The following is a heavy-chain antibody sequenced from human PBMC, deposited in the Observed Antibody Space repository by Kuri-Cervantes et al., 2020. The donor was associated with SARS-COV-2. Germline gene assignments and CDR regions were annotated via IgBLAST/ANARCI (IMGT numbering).Heavy chain of an antibody. CDR3: ARKYVSLDYDSRSYGMDV. CDR1: GFTFTDYS. V-gene: IGHV3-21*01. J-gene: IGHJ6*02. D-gene: IGHD3-3*01. CDR2: ISAGSDYI. Sequence: GGSLRLSCAASGFTFTDYSMFWLRQAPGKGLEWVSAISAGSDYIYYADSVQGRFTISRDNAKKSLYLQMNRLRVEDTALYYCARKYVSLDYDSRSYGMDVWGRGTTVTVSS.